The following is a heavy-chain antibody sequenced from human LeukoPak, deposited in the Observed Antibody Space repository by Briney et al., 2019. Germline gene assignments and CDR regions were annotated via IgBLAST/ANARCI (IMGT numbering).Heavy chain of an antibody. J-gene: IGHJ6*02. CDR3: VRDYFDTSGSVSSIYGLDV. V-gene: IGHV1-24*01. D-gene: IGHD3-22*01. CDR2: FDPEDGET. CDR1: GYTLTELS. Sequence: ASVKVSCKVSGYTLTELSMHWVRQAPGKGLEWMGGFDPEDGETIYAQKFQGRVTMTEDTSTDTAYMELSSLRSEDTAVYYCVRDYFDTSGSVSSIYGLDVWGQGTMVTVSS.